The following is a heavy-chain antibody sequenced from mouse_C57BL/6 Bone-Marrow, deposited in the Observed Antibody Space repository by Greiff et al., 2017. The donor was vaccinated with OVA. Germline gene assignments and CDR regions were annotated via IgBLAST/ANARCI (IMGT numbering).Heavy chain of an antibody. V-gene: IGHV14-1*01. Sequence: EVQLQQSGAELVRPGASVKLSCTASGFNITDYYMHWVKQRPEQGLEWIGRIDPEDGDTEYAPKFQGKATMTADTSSNTAYLQLSSLTSEDTAVYYCTTVYYGSRYYFDYWGQGTTLTVSS. CDR2: IDPEDGDT. D-gene: IGHD1-1*01. J-gene: IGHJ2*01. CDR1: GFNITDYY. CDR3: TTVYYGSRYYFDY.